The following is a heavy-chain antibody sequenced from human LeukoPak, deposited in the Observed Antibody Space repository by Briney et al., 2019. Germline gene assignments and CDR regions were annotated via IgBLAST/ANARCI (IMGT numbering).Heavy chain of an antibody. D-gene: IGHD2-2*01. J-gene: IGHJ6*03. CDR1: GGSISSYY. Sequence: PSETLSLTCTVSGGSISSYYWSWIRQPPGKGLEWIGYIYYSGSTNYNPSLKSRVTISVDTSKNQFSLKLSSVTAADTAVYYCARERDGSSTYMDVWGKGTTVTVSS. V-gene: IGHV4-59*01. CDR2: IYYSGST. CDR3: ARERDGSSTYMDV.